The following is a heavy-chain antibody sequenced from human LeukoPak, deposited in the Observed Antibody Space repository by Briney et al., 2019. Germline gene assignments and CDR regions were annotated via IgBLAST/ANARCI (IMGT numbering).Heavy chain of an antibody. Sequence: SEALSLTCTVPGGSISSSSYYWGWIRQPPGKGLEWIGSVDYSGSTYYNPSLKSGVTISVATYKNQFSLKLSSVTAADTAVYYCVRVDGDVYDSSGYFHYWGQGTLVTVSS. J-gene: IGHJ4*02. D-gene: IGHD3-22*01. CDR3: VRVDGDVYDSSGYFHY. CDR1: GGSISSSSYY. CDR2: VDYSGST. V-gene: IGHV4-39*01.